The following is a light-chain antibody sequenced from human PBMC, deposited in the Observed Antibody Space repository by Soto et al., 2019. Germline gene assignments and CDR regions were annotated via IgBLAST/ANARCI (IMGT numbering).Light chain of an antibody. J-gene: IGKJ5*01. V-gene: IGKV3D-11*01. Sequence: LVLTQSPSTLSVSPGERATLTCRASQGVGSTLAWYQQEPGRAPRLLIYDVSNRATGIPARFSGSGSGTDFTLTISSLEPEDSAVYYCQQRHMWPITFGQGTRLEI. CDR1: QGVGST. CDR3: QQRHMWPIT. CDR2: DVS.